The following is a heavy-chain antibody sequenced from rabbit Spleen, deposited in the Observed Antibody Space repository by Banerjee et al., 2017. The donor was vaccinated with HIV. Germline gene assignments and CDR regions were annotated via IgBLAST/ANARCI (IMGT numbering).Heavy chain of an antibody. CDR1: GFSFSNKAV. CDR3: ARDLVAVIGWNFNL. V-gene: IGHV1S45*01. J-gene: IGHJ4*01. CDR2: INIVTGKS. D-gene: IGHD1-1*01. Sequence: QEQLVESGGGLVKPTGSLKLSCTASGFSFSNKAVMCWVRQAPGKGLEWIACINIVTGKSVYASWAKGRFTMSRTSSTTVTLQMTSLTAADTATYFCARDLVAVIGWNFNLWGPGTLVTVS.